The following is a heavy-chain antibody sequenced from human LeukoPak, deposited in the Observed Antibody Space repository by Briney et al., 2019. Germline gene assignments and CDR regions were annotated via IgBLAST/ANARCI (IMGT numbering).Heavy chain of an antibody. V-gene: IGHV3-7*01. CDR2: IKQDGSGE. J-gene: IGHJ4*02. CDR1: GFTFSSYL. D-gene: IGHD1-26*01. Sequence: PGGSLRLSCAASGFTFSSYLMSWVRQAPGKGLEWVANIKQDGSGENFVDSVKGRFTISRDNAKKSLYLQMNSLRAEDTAVYYCARGSSAGASLRHDYWGQGTLVTVSS. CDR3: ARGSSAGASLRHDY.